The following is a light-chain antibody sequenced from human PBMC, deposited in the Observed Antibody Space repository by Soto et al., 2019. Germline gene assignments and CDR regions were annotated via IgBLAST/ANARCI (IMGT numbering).Light chain of an antibody. CDR2: EVS. CDR1: SSDVGGYNY. J-gene: IGLJ1*01. CDR3: RSKTSASTLYV. Sequence: QSVLTQPASVSGSPGQSITISCTGTSSDVGGYNYVSWYKQPPGKAPKVMIYEVSNRPSGVSNRFSGSKSGNTASLNISGLHAEDEADYYCRSKTSASTLYVFGTGTKLTVL. V-gene: IGLV2-14*01.